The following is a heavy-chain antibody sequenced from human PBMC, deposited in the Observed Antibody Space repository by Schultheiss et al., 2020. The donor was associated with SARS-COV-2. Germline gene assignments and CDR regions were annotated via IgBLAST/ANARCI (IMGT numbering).Heavy chain of an antibody. CDR1: GGSISYYY. J-gene: IGHJ1*01. CDR2: MFYTDNT. CDR3: VSTSDIVVAVATT. D-gene: IGHD2-15*01. Sequence: SETLSLTCSVSGGSISYYYWSWIREPPGKGLEWIGSMFYTDNTYYNPPLKSRVTISADTSKNQFSLKLSSVTATDTAVYYCVSTSDIVVAVATTWGQGTLVTVSS. V-gene: IGHV4-59*05.